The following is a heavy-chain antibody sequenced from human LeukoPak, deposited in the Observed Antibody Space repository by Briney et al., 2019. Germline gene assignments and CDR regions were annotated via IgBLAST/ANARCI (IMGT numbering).Heavy chain of an antibody. Sequence: ASVKGCCKASGYAFTNYGVSWVRRAPGQWLEWMGWISAYSGNTNYAQKLQGRVTMTTDTSTSTAYMELRSLRSDDTAVYYCARSMDIVVEVAATPADYWGQGTLVTVSS. CDR2: ISAYSGNT. V-gene: IGHV1-18*01. D-gene: IGHD2-15*01. J-gene: IGHJ4*02. CDR1: GYAFTNYG. CDR3: ARSMDIVVEVAATPADY.